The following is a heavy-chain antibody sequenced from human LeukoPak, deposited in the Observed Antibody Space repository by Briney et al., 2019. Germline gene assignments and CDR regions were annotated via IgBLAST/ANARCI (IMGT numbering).Heavy chain of an antibody. V-gene: IGHV4-4*07. CDR3: ARDVRVLYNYYMDV. J-gene: IGHJ6*03. CDR2: IYTGGTI. Sequence: SETVSLTCSVSGGSITSDYWSWIRQPAGKGLEWIGRIYTGGTINYNPSLQSRVTMSVDTSKRQVSLNLMSVTAADTAVYYCARDVRVLYNYYMDVWGKGTTVIASS. CDR1: GGSITSDY.